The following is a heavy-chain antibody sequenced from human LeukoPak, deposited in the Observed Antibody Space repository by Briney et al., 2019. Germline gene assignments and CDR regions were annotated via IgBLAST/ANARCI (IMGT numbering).Heavy chain of an antibody. V-gene: IGHV1-2*02. Sequence: ASVKVSCKASGYTFTSYAMNWVRQAPGQGLEWMGWINPNSGGTNYAQKFQGRVTMTGDTSISTAYMELSRLRSDDTAVYYCARSNYGDKYYFDYWGQGTLVTVSS. CDR1: GYTFTSYA. J-gene: IGHJ4*02. CDR2: INPNSGGT. CDR3: ARSNYGDKYYFDY. D-gene: IGHD4-17*01.